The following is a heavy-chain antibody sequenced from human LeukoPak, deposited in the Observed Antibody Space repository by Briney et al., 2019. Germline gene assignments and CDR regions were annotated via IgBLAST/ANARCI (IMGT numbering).Heavy chain of an antibody. CDR2: IYYSGST. Sequence: SETLSLTCTVSGGSISSSSYYWGWIRQPPGKGLEWIGSIYYSGSTYYNPSLKSRVTISVDTSKNQFSLKLSSVTAADTAVYYCARHEGYGDPYYFDYWGQGTLVTVSS. CDR1: GGSISSSSYY. V-gene: IGHV4-39*01. D-gene: IGHD4-17*01. CDR3: ARHEGYGDPYYFDY. J-gene: IGHJ4*02.